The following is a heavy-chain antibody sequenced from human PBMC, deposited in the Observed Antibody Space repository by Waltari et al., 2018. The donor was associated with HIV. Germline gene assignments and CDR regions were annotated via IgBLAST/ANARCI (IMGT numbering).Heavy chain of an antibody. CDR2: ISYDENNK. Sequence: QVQLVESGGGVVQPGRSLRLSCAASGFTFSSYAMHWVRQAPGKAPEWLTVISYDENNKYYANSVEGRFTISRDNSLNTLFLHMNSLRPEDTAVYYCTKTSGAATMWDSFDIWGQGTMVTVSP. D-gene: IGHD3-10*02. CDR3: TKTSGAATMWDSFDI. V-gene: IGHV3-30*01. CDR1: GFTFSSYA. J-gene: IGHJ3*02.